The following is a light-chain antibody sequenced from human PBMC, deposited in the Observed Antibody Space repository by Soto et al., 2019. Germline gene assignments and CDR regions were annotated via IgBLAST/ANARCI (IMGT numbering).Light chain of an antibody. CDR2: EVS. J-gene: IGLJ2*01. Sequence: QSVLNQPPSASGSPGHSVTISCTGTSSDVGGYNYVSWYQQHPGKAPQLMIYEVSRRPSGVPDRFSGSKSGNTASLTVSGLQAEDEADYYCSSYAGSNNLLFGGGTKLTVL. CDR1: SSDVGGYNY. V-gene: IGLV2-8*01. CDR3: SSYAGSNNLL.